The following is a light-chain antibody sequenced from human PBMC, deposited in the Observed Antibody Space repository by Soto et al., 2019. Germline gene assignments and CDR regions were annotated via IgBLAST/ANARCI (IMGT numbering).Light chain of an antibody. CDR3: QAWDYNTYHWV. Sequence: SYELTQPPSVSVAPGQTARFTCGGNSIGSKTVHWYQQRPGQAPVVVVHDDRDRPSGIPERFSGSISGDTATLTISRVEAGDEADYYCQAWDYNTYHWVFGGGTKLTVL. CDR2: DDR. CDR1: SIGSKT. J-gene: IGLJ3*02. V-gene: IGLV3-21*02.